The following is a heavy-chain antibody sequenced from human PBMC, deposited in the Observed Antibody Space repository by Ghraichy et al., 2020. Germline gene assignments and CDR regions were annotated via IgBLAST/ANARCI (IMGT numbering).Heavy chain of an antibody. CDR1: GVSRSSYY. CDR2: IYYSGST. CDR3: ATNPTRYYGSGSYET. J-gene: IGHJ4*02. D-gene: IGHD3-10*01. Sequence: SETLSLTCTVSGVSRSSYYYSWIRPPPGKGLEWFGYIYYSGSTNYNPSLRSRVTISVDTSKNQISLKVDSVTAADTAVYYCATNPTRYYGSGSYETWGQGTLVTVSS. V-gene: IGHV4-59*01.